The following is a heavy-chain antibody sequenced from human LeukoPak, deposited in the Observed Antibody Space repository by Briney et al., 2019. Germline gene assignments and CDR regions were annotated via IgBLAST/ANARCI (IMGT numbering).Heavy chain of an antibody. Sequence: PGGSLRLSCAASGFNVSRNYMSWVRQAPGKGLEWVSVIYSGGSTYYADSVKGRFTISRDNSKNMLYLQMNSLRVEDTAVYYCARDRSYDYVWGSYRSWYFDLWGRGTLVTVSS. CDR3: ARDRSYDYVWGSYRSWYFDL. V-gene: IGHV3-66*01. D-gene: IGHD3-16*02. CDR2: IYSGGST. CDR1: GFNVSRNY. J-gene: IGHJ2*01.